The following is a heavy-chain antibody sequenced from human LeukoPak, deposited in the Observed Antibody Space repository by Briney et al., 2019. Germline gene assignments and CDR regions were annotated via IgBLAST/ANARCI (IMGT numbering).Heavy chain of an antibody. CDR2: IGTAGDT. D-gene: IGHD6-19*01. J-gene: IGHJ4*02. CDR3: ARGSSGSLDY. V-gene: IGHV3-13*04. CDR1: GFTFSSYD. Sequence: PGGSLRLSCAASGFTFSSYDMHWVRQATGKGLEWVSAIGTAGDTYYPGSVKGRCTTSRENAKNSLYLQMNSLRAGDTAVYYCARGSSGSLDYWGQGTLVTVCS.